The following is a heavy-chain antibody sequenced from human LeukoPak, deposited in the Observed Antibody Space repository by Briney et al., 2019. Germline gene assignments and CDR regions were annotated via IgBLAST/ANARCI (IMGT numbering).Heavy chain of an antibody. D-gene: IGHD1-1*01. CDR2: ISWNSGSI. J-gene: IGHJ6*02. CDR1: GFTFDDYA. Sequence: GGSLRLSCAASGFTFDDYAMHWVRQAPGKGLEWVAGISWNSGSIGYADSVKGRFTISRDNSKNTLYLQMNSLRAEDTAVYYCARDWKPLGYYYYGMDVWGQGTTVTVSS. V-gene: IGHV3-9*01. CDR3: ARDWKPLGYYYYGMDV.